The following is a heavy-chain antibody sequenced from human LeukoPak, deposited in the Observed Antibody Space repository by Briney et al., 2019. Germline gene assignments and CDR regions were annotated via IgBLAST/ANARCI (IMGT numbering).Heavy chain of an antibody. Sequence: GRCLRLSCAAAGFTFSSYGMSWVRQPPGEGLEWVSSISGGVGSTSYADSVKGRFTISRDNTKNTLYLQMKSLRAEDTDVYYCASSYGSGSYYTHGFDYWGQGTLVTVSS. D-gene: IGHD3-10*01. J-gene: IGHJ4*02. CDR2: ISGGVGST. CDR1: GFTFSSYG. CDR3: ASSYGSGSYYTHGFDY. V-gene: IGHV3-23*01.